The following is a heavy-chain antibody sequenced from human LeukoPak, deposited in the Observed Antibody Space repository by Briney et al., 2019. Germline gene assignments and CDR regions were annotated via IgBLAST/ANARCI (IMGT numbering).Heavy chain of an antibody. CDR2: ISAYNGNT. CDR3: ARDLVRAPYEPWGDY. CDR1: GYTFTSYG. J-gene: IGHJ4*02. D-gene: IGHD3-16*01. Sequence: ASVKVSCKASGYTFTSYGISWVRQAPGQGLEWMGWISAYNGNTNYAQKLQGRVTMTTDTSTSTAYMELSSLRSEDTAVYYCARDLVRAPYEPWGDYWGQGTLVTVSS. V-gene: IGHV1-18*01.